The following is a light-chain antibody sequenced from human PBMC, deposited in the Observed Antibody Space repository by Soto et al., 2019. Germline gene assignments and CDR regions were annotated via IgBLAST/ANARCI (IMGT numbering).Light chain of an antibody. CDR1: GSDVGAYNY. V-gene: IGLV2-14*01. J-gene: IGLJ1*01. Sequence: QSALTQPASVSGSPGQSITISCSGTGSDVGAYNYVSWYQQHPAKAPKLMIYDVSNRPSGVSDRDSGSKSGNTTSLTSSGLQAEDDADYYCYSYTSSSTYVFGSGTKVTVL. CDR3: YSYTSSSTYV. CDR2: DVS.